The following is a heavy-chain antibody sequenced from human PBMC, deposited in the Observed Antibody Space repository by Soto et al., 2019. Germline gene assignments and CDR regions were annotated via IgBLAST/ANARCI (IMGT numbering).Heavy chain of an antibody. J-gene: IGHJ4*02. D-gene: IGHD3-22*01. V-gene: IGHV3-23*01. CDR3: AKSRYSDSSGDFYDY. CDR2: IGGSGRTT. Sequence: EVQRLESGGGLVQPGGSLSLSCAASAFTFNNYAMSWVRQAPGKGLEWVSGIGGSGRTTYYADSVKGRFTISRDNSNNTLFLQMNSLRAEDTAVYYCAKSRYSDSSGDFYDYWGQGTLVTVSS. CDR1: AFTFNNYA.